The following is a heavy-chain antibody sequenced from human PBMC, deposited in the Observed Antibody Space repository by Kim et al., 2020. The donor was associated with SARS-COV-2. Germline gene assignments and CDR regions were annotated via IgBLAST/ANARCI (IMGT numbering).Heavy chain of an antibody. Sequence: GGSLRLSCAASGFTFSDYYMSWIRQAPGKGLEWVSYISSSGSTIYYADSVKGRFTISRDNAKNSLYLQMNSLRAEDTAVYYCVRDRVVVVPAYYYYGMDVWGQGTTVTVSS. D-gene: IGHD2-2*01. CDR3: VRDRVVVVPAYYYYGMDV. J-gene: IGHJ6*02. CDR1: GFTFSDYY. CDR2: ISSSGSTI. V-gene: IGHV3-11*01.